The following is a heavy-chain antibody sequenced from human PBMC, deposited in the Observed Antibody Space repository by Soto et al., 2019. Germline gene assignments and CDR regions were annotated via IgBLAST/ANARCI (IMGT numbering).Heavy chain of an antibody. D-gene: IGHD6-6*01. CDR3: TRQKKYSCDY. CDR1: GFTFSSYG. CDR2: IWYDGSNK. J-gene: IGHJ4*02. Sequence: GGSLRLSXAASGFTFSSYGMHWVRQAPGKGLEWVAVIWYDGSNKYYADSVKGRFTISRDNSKNTLYLQMNSLRAEDTAVYYCTRQKKYSCDYWGQGTLVTVSS. V-gene: IGHV3-33*01.